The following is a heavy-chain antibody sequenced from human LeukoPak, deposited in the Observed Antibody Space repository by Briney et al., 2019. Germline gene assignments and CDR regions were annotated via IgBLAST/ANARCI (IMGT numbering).Heavy chain of an antibody. V-gene: IGHV3-33*06. D-gene: IGHD1-26*01. J-gene: IGHJ3*02. CDR1: GFSFSSYG. Sequence: GGSLRLSCAASGFSFSSYGLHWVRQAPGKGLEWVAVIWYDGTNKYYADSVKGRFTISRDNPKNTLYLQMNSLRAEDTAVYYCAKVWGGGSYLDAFDIWGQGTMVTVSS. CDR3: AKVWGGGSYLDAFDI. CDR2: IWYDGTNK.